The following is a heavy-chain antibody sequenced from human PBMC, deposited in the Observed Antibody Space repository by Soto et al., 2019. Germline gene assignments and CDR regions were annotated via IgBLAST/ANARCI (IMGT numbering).Heavy chain of an antibody. V-gene: IGHV3-23*01. D-gene: IGHD4-17*01. CDR3: AKDAISGDGIWLMDS. CDR2: LLRSGSSA. CDR1: GFTFRNYA. Sequence: WGSLRLSCAASGFTFRNYAMTWARQAPGKGLEWVSSLLRSGSSAYYADSVRGRFSISSDTSANSLYLQMDNLRAEDTAIYYCAKDAISGDGIWLMDSWGQGTVVTVSS. J-gene: IGHJ5*02.